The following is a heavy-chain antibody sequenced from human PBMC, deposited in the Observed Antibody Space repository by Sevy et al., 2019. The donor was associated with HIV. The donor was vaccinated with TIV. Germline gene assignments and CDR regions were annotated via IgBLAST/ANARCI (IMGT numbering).Heavy chain of an antibody. V-gene: IGHV4-34*01. CDR2: INRRGST. CDR1: GGSFSGYY. CDR3: ARHCSSSSCSHAFDI. D-gene: IGHD2-2*01. J-gene: IGHJ3*02. Sequence: SETLSLTCAVYGGSFSGYYWSWIRQPPGKGLEWVGEINRRGSTNYNPSLKSRVTISVETSNNQFSLKLRSVSAADTAVYYCARHCSSSSCSHAFDIWGQGTMVTVSS.